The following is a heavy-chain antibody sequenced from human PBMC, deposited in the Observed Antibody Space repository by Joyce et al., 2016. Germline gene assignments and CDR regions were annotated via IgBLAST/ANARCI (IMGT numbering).Heavy chain of an antibody. V-gene: IGHV3-74*01. CDR3: VRGISARPGGPNWFDP. Sequence: EVQLVESGGGLVQPGGSLRLSCAAFGFSFSGYWIHWVRQAPGKGRGWVSRINTDGSSKRFADSVKGRFTISRDNAKNTLYLQMNSLRAEDTAVYYCVRGISARPGGPNWFDPWGQGTLVTVSS. CDR2: INTDGSSK. CDR1: GFSFSGYW. J-gene: IGHJ5*02. D-gene: IGHD6-6*01.